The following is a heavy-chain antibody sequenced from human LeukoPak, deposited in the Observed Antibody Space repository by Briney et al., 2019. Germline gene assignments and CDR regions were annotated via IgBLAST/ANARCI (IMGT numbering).Heavy chain of an antibody. J-gene: IGHJ3*02. CDR1: GGSISSGDYY. CDR2: IFYSGST. Sequence: PSQTLSLTCTVSGGSISSGDYYWSWIRQPPGKGLEWIGYIFYSGSTSYTPSLKSRVTISVDTSKNQFSLRLSSVTAADTAVYYCARVYYDILTGHYAFDIWGQGTMVTVSS. D-gene: IGHD3-9*01. CDR3: ARVYYDILTGHYAFDI. V-gene: IGHV4-30-4*01.